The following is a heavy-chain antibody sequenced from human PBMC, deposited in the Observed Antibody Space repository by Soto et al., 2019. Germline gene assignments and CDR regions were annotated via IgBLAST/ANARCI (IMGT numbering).Heavy chain of an antibody. CDR2: ISAYNGNT. Sequence: VQLVQSGAEVKKPGASVKVSCKASGYTFTSYGISWVRQAPGQGLEWMGWISAYNGNTNYAQKLQGRVTMTTDTSTSTAYMEMRSMRSDDTAVYYCARDRYSSSWYASDEQTTMALDDWGQGTLVTVSS. D-gene: IGHD6-13*01. J-gene: IGHJ4*02. V-gene: IGHV1-18*01. CDR1: GYTFTSYG. CDR3: ARDRYSSSWYASDEQTTMALDD.